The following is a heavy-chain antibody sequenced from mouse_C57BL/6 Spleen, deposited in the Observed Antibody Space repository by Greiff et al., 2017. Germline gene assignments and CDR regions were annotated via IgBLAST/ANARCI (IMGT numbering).Heavy chain of an antibody. CDR1: GYTFTSYW. J-gene: IGHJ4*01. D-gene: IGHD2-3*01. Sequence: QVQLQQPGAELVMPGASVKLSCKASGYTFTSYWMHWVKQRPGQGLEWIGEIDPSDSYTNYNGKFKGKATLTADKSSSTAYMQLSSLTSEDSAVYFCAREKFYDSWGMDYWGQGTSVTVSS. V-gene: IGHV1-69*01. CDR3: AREKFYDSWGMDY. CDR2: IDPSDSYT.